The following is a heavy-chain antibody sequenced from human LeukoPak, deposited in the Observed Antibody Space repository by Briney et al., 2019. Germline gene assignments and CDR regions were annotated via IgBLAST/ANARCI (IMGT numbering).Heavy chain of an antibody. CDR3: ASTTIMIVVVITNYYGMDV. Sequence: SVKVSCKASGGTFSRYAISWVRQAPGQGLEWMGGIIPIFGTANYAQKFQGRVTITADESTSTAYMELSSLRSEDTAVYYCASTTIMIVVVITNYYGMDVWGQGTTVTVSS. CDR1: GGTFSRYA. D-gene: IGHD3-22*01. V-gene: IGHV1-69*13. J-gene: IGHJ6*02. CDR2: IIPIFGTA.